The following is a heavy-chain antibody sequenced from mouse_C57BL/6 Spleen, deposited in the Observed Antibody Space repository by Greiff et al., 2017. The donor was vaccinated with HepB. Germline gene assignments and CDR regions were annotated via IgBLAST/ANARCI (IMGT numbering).Heavy chain of an antibody. CDR3: ARSSSGYVDWFAY. D-gene: IGHD3-2*02. J-gene: IGHJ3*01. CDR1: GYTFTSYW. CDR2: IYPGSGST. V-gene: IGHV1-55*01. Sequence: QVQLQQPGAELVKPGASVKMSCKASGYTFTSYWITWVKQRPGQGLEWIGDIYPGSGSTNYNEKFKSKATLTVDTSSSTAYMQLSSLTSEDSAVYYCARSSSGYVDWFAYWGQGTLVTV.